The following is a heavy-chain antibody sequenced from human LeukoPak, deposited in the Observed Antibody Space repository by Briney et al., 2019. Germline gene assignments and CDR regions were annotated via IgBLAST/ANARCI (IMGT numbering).Heavy chain of an antibody. CDR3: ARDHRQLFDY. D-gene: IGHD5-18*01. CDR1: GITFSDQY. CDR2: ISSSGSTI. J-gene: IGHJ4*02. Sequence: GSLRLFCSTSGITFSDQYLRLDRQAPGEGLEWVSYISSSGSTIYYADSVKGRFTISRDNAKNSLYLQMNSLRAEDTAVYYCARDHRQLFDYWGQGTLVTVSS. V-gene: IGHV3-11*01.